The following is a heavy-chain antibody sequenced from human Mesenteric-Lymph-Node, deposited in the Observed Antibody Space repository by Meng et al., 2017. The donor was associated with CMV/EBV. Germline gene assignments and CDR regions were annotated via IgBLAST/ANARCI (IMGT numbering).Heavy chain of an antibody. CDR3: AKDREVVARIGGYFDY. CDR2: IRYDGTNK. D-gene: IGHD2-15*01. CDR1: GFSFSSYA. Sequence: GESLKISCAASGFSFSSYAMHWVRQAPGKGLEWVSFIRYDGTNKYYADSVKGRFTISRDNSKNTLFLQMNSLRPEDTAVYYCAKDREVVARIGGYFDYWVQGTLVTVSS. J-gene: IGHJ4*02. V-gene: IGHV3-30*02.